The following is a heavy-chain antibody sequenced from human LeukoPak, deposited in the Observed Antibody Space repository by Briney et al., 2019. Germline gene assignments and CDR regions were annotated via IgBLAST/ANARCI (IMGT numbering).Heavy chain of an antibody. CDR2: INPNSGGT. J-gene: IGHJ4*02. CDR3: AREYYDFWSGYYPIDY. Sequence: GASVKVSCKASGYTFTGYYMHWVRQAPGQGLEWMGWINPNSGGTNYAQKFQGRVTMTRDTSISTAYMELSRLRSDDTAVYYCAREYYDFWSGYYPIDYWGQGTLVTVSS. V-gene: IGHV1-2*02. D-gene: IGHD3-3*01. CDR1: GYTFTGYY.